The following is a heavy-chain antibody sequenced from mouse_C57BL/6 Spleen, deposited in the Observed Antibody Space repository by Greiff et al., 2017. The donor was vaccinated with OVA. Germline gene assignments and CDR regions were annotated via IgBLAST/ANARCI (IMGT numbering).Heavy chain of an antibody. Sequence: VQGVESDAELVKPGASVKISCKVSGYTFTDHTIHWMKQRPEQGLEWIGYIYPRDGSTKYNEKFKGKATLTADKSSSTAYMQLNSLTSEDSAVYFCARVTTVVDWYFDVWGTGTTVTVSS. CDR3: ARVTTVVDWYFDV. V-gene: IGHV1-78*01. D-gene: IGHD1-1*01. J-gene: IGHJ1*03. CDR2: IYPRDGST. CDR1: GYTFTDHT.